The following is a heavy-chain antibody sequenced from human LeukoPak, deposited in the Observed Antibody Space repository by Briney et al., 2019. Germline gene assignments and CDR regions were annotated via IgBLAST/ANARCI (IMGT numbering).Heavy chain of an antibody. CDR2: IYYSGST. D-gene: IGHD3-10*01. CDR3: ARHVQGGLLWFGELSPLEYAFDI. Sequence: SETLSLTCTVSGGSISSYYWSWIRQPPGKGLEWIGYIYYSGSTNCNPSLKSRVTISVDTSKNQFSLKLSSVTAADTAVYYCARHVQGGLLWFGELSPLEYAFDIWGQGTMVTVSS. J-gene: IGHJ3*02. V-gene: IGHV4-59*08. CDR1: GGSISSYY.